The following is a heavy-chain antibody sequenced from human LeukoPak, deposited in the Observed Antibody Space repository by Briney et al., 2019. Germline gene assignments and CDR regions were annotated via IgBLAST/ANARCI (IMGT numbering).Heavy chain of an antibody. Sequence: PSETLSLTCTVSGGSISSYYWSWIRQPPGKGLVWIGYIYYSGSTNYNPSLKSRVTISVDTSKNQFSLKLSSVTAADTAVYYCASLVGATKPFDYWGQGTLVTVSS. V-gene: IGHV4-59*01. D-gene: IGHD1-26*01. CDR3: ASLVGATKPFDY. J-gene: IGHJ4*02. CDR1: GGSISSYY. CDR2: IYYSGST.